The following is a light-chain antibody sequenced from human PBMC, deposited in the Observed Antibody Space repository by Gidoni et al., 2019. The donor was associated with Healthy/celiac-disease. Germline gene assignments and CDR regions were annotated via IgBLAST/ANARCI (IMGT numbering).Light chain of an antibody. V-gene: IGKV2-28*01. J-gene: IGKJ4*01. CDR1: QGLLHSNGYIY. Sequence: DIAMTQSPLSLPVTPGEPASISCRSSQGLLHSNGYIYLDWYLQKPGQSPQLLIYLGSNRASGVPDRFSGSGSGTDFTLKISRVEAEDVGVYYCMQALQTPLTFGGGTKVEIK. CDR3: MQALQTPLT. CDR2: LGS.